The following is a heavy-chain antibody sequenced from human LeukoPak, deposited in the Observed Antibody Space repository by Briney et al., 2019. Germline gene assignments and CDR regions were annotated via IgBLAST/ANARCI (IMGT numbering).Heavy chain of an antibody. CDR2: IYSGGST. Sequence: GGSLRLSCAASGFTFSSYSMNWVRQAPGKGLEWVSVIYSGGSTYYADSVKGRFTISRDNSKNTLYLQMNSLRAEGTAVYYCATGSHGELVLDYWGQGTLVTVSS. D-gene: IGHD6-6*01. CDR3: ATGSHGELVLDY. V-gene: IGHV3-53*01. J-gene: IGHJ4*02. CDR1: GFTFSSYS.